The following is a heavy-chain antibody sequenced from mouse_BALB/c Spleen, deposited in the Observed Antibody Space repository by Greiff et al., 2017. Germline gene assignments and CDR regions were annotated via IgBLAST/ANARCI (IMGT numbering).Heavy chain of an antibody. CDR1: GFTFTDYY. Sequence: EVKLMESGGGLVQPGGSLRLSCATSGFTFTDYYMSWVRQPPGKALEWLGFIRNKTNGYTTEYSASVKGRFTISRDNSQSILYLQMNTLRAEDSATYYCARGLLRNYFDYWGQGTTLTVSS. V-gene: IGHV7-3*02. CDR3: ARGLLRNYFDY. CDR2: IRNKTNGYTT. J-gene: IGHJ2*01. D-gene: IGHD1-1*01.